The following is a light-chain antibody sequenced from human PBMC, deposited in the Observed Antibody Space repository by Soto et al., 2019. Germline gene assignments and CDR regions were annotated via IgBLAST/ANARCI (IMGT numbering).Light chain of an antibody. CDR3: MQALQTLWT. Sequence: DIVMTQSPLSLPVTPGGPASISCRSSQSLLHSNGYNYLDWYLQKPGQSPQLLIYLGSNRASGVPDRFSGSGSGTDCTLKISRVEAEDVGVYYCMQALQTLWTFGQGTK. CDR2: LGS. J-gene: IGKJ1*01. V-gene: IGKV2-28*01. CDR1: QSLLHSNGYNY.